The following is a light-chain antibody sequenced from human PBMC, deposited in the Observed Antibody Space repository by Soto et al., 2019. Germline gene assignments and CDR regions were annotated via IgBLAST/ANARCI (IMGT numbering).Light chain of an antibody. CDR2: GAS. V-gene: IGKV3-20*01. Sequence: EIDLTHSPGTLSLSPGEIATRSCKASQSVTSNHLVWYQQMPGQAPRLLIGGASRRATGVPDRFTGSGSGTDFYLTIDRLEPEDAAMYYCQQYATSPRTFGGGTKVDIK. J-gene: IGKJ4*01. CDR3: QQYATSPRT. CDR1: QSVTSNH.